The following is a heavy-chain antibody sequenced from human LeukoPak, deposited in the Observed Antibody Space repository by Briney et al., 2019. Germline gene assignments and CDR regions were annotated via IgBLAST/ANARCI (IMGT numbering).Heavy chain of an antibody. Sequence: PSETLSLTCTVSGGSISTYYWSWLRQPAGKGLEWIGRIYTSGGTNYNPSLKSRVTMSVDTSKNQFSLKLTSVTAADTAVYYCARGYGSTTLPYYMDVWGKGTTVTVSS. D-gene: IGHD1-1*01. CDR2: IYTSGGT. CDR3: ARGYGSTTLPYYMDV. V-gene: IGHV4-4*07. J-gene: IGHJ6*03. CDR1: GGSISTYY.